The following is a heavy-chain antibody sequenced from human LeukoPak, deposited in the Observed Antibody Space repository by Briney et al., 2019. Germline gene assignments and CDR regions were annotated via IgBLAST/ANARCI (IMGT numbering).Heavy chain of an antibody. CDR2: ISGSGGST. CDR1: GFTFSSYA. V-gene: IGHV3-23*01. J-gene: IGHJ4*02. CDR3: VKKDGYSSSWSFDY. Sequence: GGSLRLSCAASGFTFSSYAMSWVRQAPGKGLEWVSAISGSGGSTYYADSVKGRFTISRDNSKNTLYLQMNSLRAEDTAVYYCVKKDGYSSSWSFDYWGQGTLVTVSS. D-gene: IGHD6-13*01.